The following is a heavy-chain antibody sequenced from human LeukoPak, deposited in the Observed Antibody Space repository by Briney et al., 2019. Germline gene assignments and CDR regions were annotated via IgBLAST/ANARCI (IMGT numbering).Heavy chain of an antibody. CDR1: GFTFSSYA. J-gene: IGHJ4*02. D-gene: IGHD1-20*01. CDR2: ISGSGGST. CDR3: AKVTVIYLRYIDY. V-gene: IGHV3-23*01. Sequence: PPGGSLRLSCAASGFTFSSYAMSWVRQAPGKGLEWVSAISGSGGSTYYADSVKGRFTISRDNSKNTLYLQMNSLRAEDTAVYYCAKVTVIYLRYIDYWGQGTLVTVSS.